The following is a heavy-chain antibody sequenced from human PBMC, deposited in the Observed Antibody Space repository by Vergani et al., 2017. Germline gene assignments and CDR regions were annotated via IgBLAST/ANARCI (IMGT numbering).Heavy chain of an antibody. CDR3: ARDCPTSGPGGYCTNDYFDY. V-gene: IGHV3-74*01. D-gene: IGHD2-8*01. J-gene: IGHJ4*02. CDR2: IKSDGSIT. CDR1: GFSFSGYW. Sequence: EVQLVESGGGLIHPGGSLRLSCEGSGFSFSGYWMHWVRQSPEKGLVWVSRIKSDGSITNYADSVKGRFTISRDNAKNTLYLQMNSLRAEDTAVYYCARDCPTSGPGGYCTNDYFDYWGQGTLVTVSS.